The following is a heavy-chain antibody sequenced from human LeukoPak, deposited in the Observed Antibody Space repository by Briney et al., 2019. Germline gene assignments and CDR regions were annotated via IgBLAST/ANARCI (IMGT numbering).Heavy chain of an antibody. Sequence: ASVKVSCKVSGYTLTELSMHWVRQAPGKGLEWMGGFDPEDGETIYAQKFQGRVTMTEDTSTDTAYMELSSLRSEDTAVYYCARDGTYYDFWSGYYPHPYYYYYGMDVWGQGTTVTVSS. J-gene: IGHJ6*02. CDR2: FDPEDGET. CDR1: GYTLTELS. D-gene: IGHD3-3*01. V-gene: IGHV1-24*01. CDR3: ARDGTYYDFWSGYYPHPYYYYYGMDV.